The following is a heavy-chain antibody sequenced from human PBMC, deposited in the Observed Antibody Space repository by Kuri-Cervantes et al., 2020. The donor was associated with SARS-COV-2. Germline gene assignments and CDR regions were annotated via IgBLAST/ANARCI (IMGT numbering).Heavy chain of an antibody. CDR3: ARGGGDTAAIEYYSNFYMDV. CDR2: IRRRAFGGTT. Sequence: GESLKISCTGSGFTFGDYAMSWFRQVPGKGLRWVGFIRRRAFGGTTQSDASVRGRFIISSDDSRRIAYLQMTGLRVEDTGTYFCARGGGDTAAIEYYSNFYMDVWGKGTSVTVSS. V-gene: IGHV3-49*03. J-gene: IGHJ6*03. D-gene: IGHD2-2*02. CDR1: GFTFGDYA.